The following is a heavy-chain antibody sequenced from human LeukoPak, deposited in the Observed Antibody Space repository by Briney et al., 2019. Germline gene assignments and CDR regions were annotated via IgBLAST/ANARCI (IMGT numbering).Heavy chain of an antibody. CDR3: ARLQKGNYYYGLDV. CDR1: GDSISSSSYY. D-gene: IGHD6-13*01. V-gene: IGHV4-39*01. Sequence: SETLSLTCTVSGDSISSSSYYWGWIRQPPGKGLEWIGNIYYSGSTYYNPSLRSRLTISLDTSKNQFSLTLSSVTAADTAVYYCARLQKGNYYYGLDVWGQGTTVTVSS. J-gene: IGHJ6*02. CDR2: IYYSGST.